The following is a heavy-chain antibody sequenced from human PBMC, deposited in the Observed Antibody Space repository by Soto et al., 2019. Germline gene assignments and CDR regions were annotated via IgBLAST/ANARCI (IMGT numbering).Heavy chain of an antibody. CDR1: GDSITRNSYF. CDR2: IYYSGTT. CDR3: ARHFSVDYSDY. J-gene: IGHJ4*02. Sequence: SETLSLTCTVSGDSITRNSYFWAWIRQPPGKGLEWIGSIYYSGTTYYNPSLKSRVTISVDRSKNQFSLKLSSVTAADTAVYYCARHFSVDYSDYWGQGALVTVSS. V-gene: IGHV4-39*01.